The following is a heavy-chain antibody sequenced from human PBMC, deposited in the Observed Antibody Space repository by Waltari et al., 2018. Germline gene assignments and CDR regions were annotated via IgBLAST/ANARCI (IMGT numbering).Heavy chain of an antibody. CDR3: ATDSGIAVAGYYYYGMDV. J-gene: IGHJ6*02. CDR1: GYSFTSYW. CDR2: FDPEDGET. D-gene: IGHD6-19*01. V-gene: IGHV1-24*01. Sequence: VQLVQSGAEVKKPGESLKISCKGSGYSFTSYWIGWVRQMPGKGLEWMGGFDPEDGETIYAQKFQGRVTMTEDTSTDTAYMELSSLRSEDTAVYYCATDSGIAVAGYYYYGMDVWGQGTTVTVSS.